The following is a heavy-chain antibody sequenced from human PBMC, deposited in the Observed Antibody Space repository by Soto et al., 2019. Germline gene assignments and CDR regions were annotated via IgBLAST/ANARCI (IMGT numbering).Heavy chain of an antibody. D-gene: IGHD2-2*01. CDR1: GYTFTNYG. Sequence: QVQLVQSGAEVKKPGASVKVSCKASGYTFTNYGISWVRQAPGQGLEWMGWIIPYNGKTDYAQNLQGRVTKTTETSTSTAYMELRSLRSDDTAVYYCARGDTVVVPAAMPGFSFDFWGQGTLVTVSS. CDR2: IIPYNGKT. J-gene: IGHJ4*02. CDR3: ARGDTVVVPAAMPGFSFDF. V-gene: IGHV1-18*01.